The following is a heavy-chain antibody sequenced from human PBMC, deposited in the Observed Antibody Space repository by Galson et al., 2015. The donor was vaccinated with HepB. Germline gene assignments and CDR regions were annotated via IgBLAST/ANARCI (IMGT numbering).Heavy chain of an antibody. CDR2: ITDNGDV. CDR1: GTNFNLYA. D-gene: IGHD6-13*01. J-gene: IGHJ4*02. Sequence: SLRLSCATSGTNFNLYAMSWFRQAPGRGLEWVSSITDNGDVYYAVSVKGRFSISRDNAQNSLYLQMSSLRAEDTAMYYCARDPAAGDSWGQGTLVTVSS. V-gene: IGHV3-69-1*01. CDR3: ARDPAAGDS.